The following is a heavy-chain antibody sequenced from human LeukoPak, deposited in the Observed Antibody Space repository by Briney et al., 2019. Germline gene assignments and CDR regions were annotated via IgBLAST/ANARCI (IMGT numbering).Heavy chain of an antibody. D-gene: IGHD4-17*01. V-gene: IGHV3-33*08. CDR2: IWYDGSNK. Sequence: GGSLRLSCAASGFTFRSYGMHWVRQAPGKGLEWVAVIWYDGSNKYYADSVKGRFTISRVNAKNSLYLQMNSPRDEDTAVYYCARDRATVTTSDGFDIWGQGTMVTVSS. CDR3: ARDRATVTTSDGFDI. J-gene: IGHJ3*02. CDR1: GFTFRSYG.